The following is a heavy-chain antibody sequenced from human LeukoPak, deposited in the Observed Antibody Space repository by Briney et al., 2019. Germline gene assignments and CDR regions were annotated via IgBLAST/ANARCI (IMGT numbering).Heavy chain of an antibody. J-gene: IGHJ4*02. CDR1: GGSISSYY. V-gene: IGHV4-59*08. CDR3: ARAIEVGAMTPFDY. Sequence: SETLSLTCTVSGGSISSYYWSWIRQPPGKGLEWIGYIYYSGSTNYNPFLKSRVTISVDTSKNQFSLKLTPVTAADTAVYYCARAIEVGAMTPFDYWGQGTLVTVSS. CDR2: IYYSGST. D-gene: IGHD1-26*01.